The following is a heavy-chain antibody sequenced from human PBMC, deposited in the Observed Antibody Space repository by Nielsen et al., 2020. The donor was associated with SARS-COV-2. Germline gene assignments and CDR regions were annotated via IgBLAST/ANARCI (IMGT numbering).Heavy chain of an antibody. V-gene: IGHV3-23*01. J-gene: IGHJ6*02. CDR1: GFTFSSYA. Sequence: GESLKISCAASGFTFSSYAMGWVRQAPGKGLEWVSAISGSGGSTYYADSVKGRFTISRDNSKNTLYLQMNSLRAEDTAVYYCAKVFVGPFDGYGTDVWGQGTTVTVSS. CDR3: AKVFVGPFDGYGTDV. CDR2: ISGSGGST. D-gene: IGHD3-9*01.